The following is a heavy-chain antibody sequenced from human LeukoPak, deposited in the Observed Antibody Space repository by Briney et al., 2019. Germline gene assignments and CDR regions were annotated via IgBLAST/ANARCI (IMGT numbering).Heavy chain of an antibody. D-gene: IGHD6-19*01. V-gene: IGHV3-23*01. CDR1: GFTFSSYG. CDR3: AKDSVARNGIYDAFDI. CDR2: ISGSGGST. Sequence: GGSLRLSCAASGFTFSSYGMSWVRQAPGKGLEWVSAISGSGGSTYYADSVKGRFTISRDNSKNMLYLQMNSLRAEDTAVYYCAKDSVARNGIYDAFDIWGQGTTVTVSS. J-gene: IGHJ3*02.